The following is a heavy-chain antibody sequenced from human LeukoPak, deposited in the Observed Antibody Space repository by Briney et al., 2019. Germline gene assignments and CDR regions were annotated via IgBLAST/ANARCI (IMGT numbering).Heavy chain of an antibody. J-gene: IGHJ4*02. Sequence: ASVKVSCKASGGTFSSYAITWVRQAPGQGLEWMGWISPYNGNTNYARKFQGRVTMTTDTSTSTAYMELRSLRSDDTAVYYCARGPHERSGYPDDWGQGTLVTVSS. D-gene: IGHD3-22*01. CDR2: ISPYNGNT. CDR1: GGTFSSYA. V-gene: IGHV1-18*01. CDR3: ARGPHERSGYPDD.